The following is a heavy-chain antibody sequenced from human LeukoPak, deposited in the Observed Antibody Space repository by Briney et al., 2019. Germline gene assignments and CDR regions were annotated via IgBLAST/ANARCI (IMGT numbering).Heavy chain of an antibody. D-gene: IGHD3-10*01. J-gene: IGHJ4*02. CDR2: INPDGIST. CDR1: GLTFSSYW. CDR3: AKGYYGSGSYGWFDY. Sequence: GGSLRLSCAASGLTFSSYWMHWVRQAPGKGLVWVSRINPDGISTTYADSVKGRFTISRDNSKNTLFLHMNSLRAEDTAVYSCAKGYYGSGSYGWFDYWGQGTLVTVSS. V-gene: IGHV3-74*01.